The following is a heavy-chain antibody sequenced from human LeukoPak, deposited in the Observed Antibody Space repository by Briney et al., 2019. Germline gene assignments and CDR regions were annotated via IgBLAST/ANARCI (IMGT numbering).Heavy chain of an antibody. CDR2: ISYDGSNK. V-gene: IGHV3-30-3*01. CDR3: ARRSMTYCSSTSCRIHNWFDP. CDR1: GFTFSSYA. D-gene: IGHD2-2*01. Sequence: GGSLRLSCAASGFTFSSYAMHWVRQAPGKGLEWVAVISYDGSNKYYADSVKGRFTISRDNSKNTLYLQMNSLRAEDTAVYYCARRSMTYCSSTSCRIHNWFDPWGQGTLVTVSS. J-gene: IGHJ5*02.